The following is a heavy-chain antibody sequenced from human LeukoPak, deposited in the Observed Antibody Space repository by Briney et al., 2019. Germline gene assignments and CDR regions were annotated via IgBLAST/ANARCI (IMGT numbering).Heavy chain of an antibody. D-gene: IGHD2-2*01. J-gene: IGHJ5*02. Sequence: GGSLRLSCAASGFTFSSYAMTWVRQAPGKGLEWVSTITGSGSSTYYADSVKGRFTISRDNSKNTLYLQMNSLTAEDTAVYYCANPHCSSTSCYWFDPWGQGTLVTVPS. CDR2: ITGSGSST. CDR3: ANPHCSSTSCYWFDP. CDR1: GFTFSSYA. V-gene: IGHV3-23*01.